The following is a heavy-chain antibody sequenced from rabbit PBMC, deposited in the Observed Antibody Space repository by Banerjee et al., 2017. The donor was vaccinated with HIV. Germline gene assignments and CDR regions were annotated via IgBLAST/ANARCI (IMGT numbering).Heavy chain of an antibody. Sequence: QSLEESGGDLVKPGASLTLTCTASGFSLSTTYWIRWARQAPGKGLEWIACTNTKDSAETTYASWAKGRFTISKTSSTTVTLQMTSLTAADTATYFCAREDWPHYSNVVLWGPGTLVTVS. V-gene: IGHV1S40*01. CDR1: GFSLSTTYW. J-gene: IGHJ4*01. CDR3: AREDWPHYSNVVL. D-gene: IGHD7-1*01. CDR2: TNTKDSAET.